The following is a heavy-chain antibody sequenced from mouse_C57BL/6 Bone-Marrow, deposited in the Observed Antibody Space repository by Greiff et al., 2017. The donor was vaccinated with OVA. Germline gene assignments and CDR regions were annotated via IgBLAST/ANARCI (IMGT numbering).Heavy chain of an antibody. J-gene: IGHJ3*01. Sequence: EVQLQESGGGLVKPGGSLKLSCAASGFTFSSYAMSWVRQTPEKRLEWVATISDGGSYTYYPDNVKGRFTISGDNAKNNLYLQMSHLKSEDTAMYYCARAYYYGSSPSAYWGQGTLVTVSA. V-gene: IGHV5-4*01. CDR3: ARAYYYGSSPSAY. CDR1: GFTFSSYA. D-gene: IGHD1-1*01. CDR2: ISDGGSYT.